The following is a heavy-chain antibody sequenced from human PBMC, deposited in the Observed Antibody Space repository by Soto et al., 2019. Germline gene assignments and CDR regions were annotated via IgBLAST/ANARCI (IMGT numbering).Heavy chain of an antibody. D-gene: IGHD4-4*01. V-gene: IGHV4-39*01. CDR1: GGSISSSSYY. Sequence: SETLSLTCTVSGGSISSSSYYWGWIRQPPGKGLEWIGSIYYSGSTYYNPSLKSRVTISVDTSKNQFSLKLSSVTAADTAVYYCGTVMTTVTDFDYWGQGTLVTVS. CDR3: GTVMTTVTDFDY. J-gene: IGHJ4*02. CDR2: IYYSGST.